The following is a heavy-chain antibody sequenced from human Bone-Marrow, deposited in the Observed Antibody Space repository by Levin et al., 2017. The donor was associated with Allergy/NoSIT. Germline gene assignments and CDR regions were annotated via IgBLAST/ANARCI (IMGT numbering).Heavy chain of an antibody. V-gene: IGHV4-30-4*01. CDR1: GASITSDDYF. Sequence: PSETLSLTCTVSGASITSDDYFWTWIRQPPGKGLEWVANIDYSGRSNYSPSLQSRLTISLDTSKNQFSLNLRSVTAADTAVYSCYAAGSYWGSPIDHWGQGSLVAVSS. D-gene: IGHD3-10*01. CDR3: YAAGSYWGSPIDH. J-gene: IGHJ5*02. CDR2: IDYSGRS.